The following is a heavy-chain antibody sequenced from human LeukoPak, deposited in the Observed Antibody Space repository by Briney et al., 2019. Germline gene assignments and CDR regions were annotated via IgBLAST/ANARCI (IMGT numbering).Heavy chain of an antibody. CDR1: GFTISSNY. CDR3: ARDHRIGGS. J-gene: IGHJ4*02. V-gene: IGHV3-53*01. Sequence: GGSLRLSCAASGFTISSNYMTWVRQAPGRGLQWVSVIYSDGSTFYADSVKGRFTISRDSSKNTLYLQLNSLRAEDTAVYYCARDHRIGGSWGQGTLVTVSS. CDR2: IYSDGST. D-gene: IGHD3-16*01.